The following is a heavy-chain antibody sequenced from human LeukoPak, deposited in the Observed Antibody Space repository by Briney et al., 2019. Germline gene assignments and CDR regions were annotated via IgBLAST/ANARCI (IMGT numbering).Heavy chain of an antibody. CDR3: ARYGSGSYYNDY. J-gene: IGHJ4*02. D-gene: IGHD3-10*01. Sequence: PGGSLRLSCAASGFTFSSYSMNWVRQAPGKGLEWVSSISSSSSYIYYADSVKGRFTISRDNAKNSLYLQMNSLRAEDTAVHYCARYGSGSYYNDYWGQGTLVTVSS. CDR1: GFTFSSYS. CDR2: ISSSSSYI. V-gene: IGHV3-21*01.